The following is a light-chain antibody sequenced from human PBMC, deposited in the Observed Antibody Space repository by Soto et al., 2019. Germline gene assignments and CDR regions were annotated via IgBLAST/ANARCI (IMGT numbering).Light chain of an antibody. V-gene: IGLV2-8*01. CDR3: SSYAGSNNVV. CDR2: EVS. J-gene: IGLJ2*01. Sequence: QSVLTQPPSASGSPGQSVTISCTGTSSAVGGYNYVSWYQQHPGKAPKLMIYEVSKRPSGVPDRFSGSKSGNTASLTVSGLQAEYEADYYCSSYAGSNNVVFGGGTKLTVL. CDR1: SSAVGGYNY.